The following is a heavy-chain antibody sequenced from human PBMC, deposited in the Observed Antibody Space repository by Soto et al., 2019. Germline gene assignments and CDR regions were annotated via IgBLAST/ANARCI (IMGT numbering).Heavy chain of an antibody. CDR1: GYTFTSYG. D-gene: IGHD3-10*01. J-gene: IGHJ6*02. V-gene: IGHV1-18*04. Sequence: WASVKVSCKASGYTFTSYGISWVRQAPGQGLEWMGWISAYNGNTNYAQKLQGRVTMTTDTSTSTAYMELRSLRSDDTAVYYCARDSGYVSYYYYGMDVWGQGTTVTVSS. CDR3: ARDSGYVSYYYYGMDV. CDR2: ISAYNGNT.